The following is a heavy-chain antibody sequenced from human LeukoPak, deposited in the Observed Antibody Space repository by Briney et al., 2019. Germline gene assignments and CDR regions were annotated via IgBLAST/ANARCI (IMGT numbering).Heavy chain of an antibody. CDR3: ARDLGRLGESIVGFDY. D-gene: IGHD3-16*01. CDR1: GFTFSSYA. Sequence: PVGSLRLSSAASGFTFSSYAMHWVRHAPGKGLEWVAVISYDVSNQSYADSVKGRFTISRDNSKNTLYLQRNSLRAEDTAVYYCARDLGRLGESIVGFDYWGQGTLVTVSS. J-gene: IGHJ4*02. V-gene: IGHV3-30*04. CDR2: ISYDVSNQ.